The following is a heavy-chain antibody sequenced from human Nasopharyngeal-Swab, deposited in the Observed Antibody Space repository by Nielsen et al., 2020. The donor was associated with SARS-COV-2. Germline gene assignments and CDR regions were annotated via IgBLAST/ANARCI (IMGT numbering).Heavy chain of an antibody. J-gene: IGHJ4*02. CDR2: IKRKSDGGTT. D-gene: IGHD5-12*01. CDR1: GFTFSNSW. V-gene: IGHV3-15*01. CDR3: TTDSSGYGNY. Sequence: GGSLRLSCAASGFTFSNSWMSWVRQAPGKGLEWVGRIKRKSDGGTTDYAAPVKGRFTISRDDSKNTLYLQMNSLKTEDIAVYYCTTDSSGYGNYWGQGTLVTVSS.